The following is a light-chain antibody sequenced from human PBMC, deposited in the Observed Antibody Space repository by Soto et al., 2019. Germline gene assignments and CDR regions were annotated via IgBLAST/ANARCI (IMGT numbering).Light chain of an antibody. Sequence: EIAFTQSPGTLSLSLRERATLSCRASQRVSTYLASYQQKPGQAPSLLIYDASNSGTGSPARFSGTRSETTFTPAISKREPGDFAVYYCQQYVTSPAITVGQGTRLEI. CDR1: QRVSTY. J-gene: IGKJ5*01. CDR2: DAS. V-gene: IGKV3-20*01. CDR3: QQYVTSPAIT.